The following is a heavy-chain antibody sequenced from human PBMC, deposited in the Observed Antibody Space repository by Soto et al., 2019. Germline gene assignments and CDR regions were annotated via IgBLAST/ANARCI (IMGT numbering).Heavy chain of an antibody. D-gene: IGHD6-13*01. CDR1: GFTFSSYG. V-gene: IGHV3-33*01. J-gene: IGHJ5*02. CDR2: IWYDGSNK. Sequence: GGSLRLCCAASGFTFSSYGMHWVRQAPGKGLEWVAVIWYDGSNKYYADTVKGRFTISRDNSKNTLYLQMNSLRAEDTAVYYCARAYSSSSYNWFDPWGQGTLVTVSS. CDR3: ARAYSSSSYNWFDP.